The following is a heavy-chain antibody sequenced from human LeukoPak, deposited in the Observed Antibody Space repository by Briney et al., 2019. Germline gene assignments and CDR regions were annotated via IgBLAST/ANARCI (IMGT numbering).Heavy chain of an antibody. D-gene: IGHD5-24*01. Sequence: SQTLSLTCTVSGGSISSGGYYWSWIRQHPGKGLEWIGHIYYSGSTYYNPSLKSRVTISVDTSKNQFSLKLSSVTAADTAVYYCARVIVEMATIFDCWGQGTLVTVSS. CDR2: IYYSGST. V-gene: IGHV4-31*03. CDR3: ARVIVEMATIFDC. J-gene: IGHJ4*02. CDR1: GGSISSGGYY.